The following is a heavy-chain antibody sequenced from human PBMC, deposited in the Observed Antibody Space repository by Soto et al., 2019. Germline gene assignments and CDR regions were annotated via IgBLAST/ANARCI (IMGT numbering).Heavy chain of an antibody. CDR3: ARHPSDFWFDP. CDR2: IYYSGST. J-gene: IGHJ5*02. Sequence: SETLSLTCSVSGGSIGSSSYFWGWIRQPPGKGLEWIGSIYYSGSTYYNPSLKSRVTVSVDTSKNQFSLKLSSVTAADTAVYYCARHPSDFWFDPWGQGTLVTVSS. D-gene: IGHD2-21*02. CDR1: GGSIGSSSYF. V-gene: IGHV4-39*01.